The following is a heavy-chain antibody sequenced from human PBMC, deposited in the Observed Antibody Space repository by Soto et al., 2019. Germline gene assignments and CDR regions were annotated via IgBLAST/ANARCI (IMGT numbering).Heavy chain of an antibody. D-gene: IGHD2-15*01. CDR1: GGSISSYY. CDR2: IYYSGST. CDR3: ASFGYCSGGSCYDWFDP. Sequence: PSETLSLTCTVSGGSISSYYWSWIRQPPGKGLEWIGYIYYSGSTNYNPSLKSRVTISVDTSKNQFSLKLSSVTAADTAVYYCASFGYCSGGSCYDWFDPWGQGTLVTVSS. J-gene: IGHJ5*02. V-gene: IGHV4-59*01.